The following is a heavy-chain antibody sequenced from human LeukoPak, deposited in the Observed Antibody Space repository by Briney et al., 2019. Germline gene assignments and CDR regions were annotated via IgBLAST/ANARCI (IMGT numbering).Heavy chain of an antibody. CDR2: MNPNSGNT. CDR1: GYTFTSYD. D-gene: IGHD4-17*01. Sequence: EASVKVSCKASGYTFTSYDINWVRQATGQGLEWMGWMNPNSGNTGYAQKFQGRVTMTRNTSTSTAYMELSSLRSEDTAVYYCAREREMTTVTTLDYWGQGTLVTVSS. J-gene: IGHJ4*02. CDR3: AREREMTTVTTLDY. V-gene: IGHV1-8*01.